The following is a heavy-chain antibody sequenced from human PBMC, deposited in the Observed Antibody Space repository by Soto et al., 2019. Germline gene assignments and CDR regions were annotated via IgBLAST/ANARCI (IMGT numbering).Heavy chain of an antibody. Sequence: PSDPLSLTCTVCGGSISIYYWSWIRQPPGKGLEWIGYIYYSGSTNYNPSLKSRVTISVDTSKNQFSLKLSSVTAADTAVYYCARRGGSGYYYPSGYFDYWGQGTLVTVSS. CDR3: ARRGGSGYYYPSGYFDY. CDR1: GGSISIYY. V-gene: IGHV4-59*07. D-gene: IGHD3-22*01. J-gene: IGHJ4*02. CDR2: IYYSGST.